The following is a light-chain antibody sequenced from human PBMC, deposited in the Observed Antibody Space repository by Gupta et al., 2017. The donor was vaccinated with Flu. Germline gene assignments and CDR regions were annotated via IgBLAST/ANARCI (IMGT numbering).Light chain of an antibody. J-gene: IGKJ1*01. V-gene: IGKV2-28*01. CDR3: MQALQTPRT. CDR1: QSLMHSNGYNY. Sequence: DIVMTHSPLSLLVTPGEPASISCRSGQSLMHSNGYNYLDWYLQKPGQSPQFLIYLGSNRASGVPDRFSGSGSGTDFTLKISRVEAEDVGVYYCMQALQTPRTFGQGTKVEIK. CDR2: LGS.